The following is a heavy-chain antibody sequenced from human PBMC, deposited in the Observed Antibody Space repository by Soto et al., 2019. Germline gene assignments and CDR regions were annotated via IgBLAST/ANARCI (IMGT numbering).Heavy chain of an antibody. Sequence: SETLSLTCNMSGDSYSISTYSWSWIRQPPGKALQWIGFIYQSGVTSYNPSLARRVSISLDRSNNQCSLKLKSVTAADTAVYFCAGMPYTSGLRFDPWGPGTLVTVSS. J-gene: IGHJ5*02. CDR2: IYQSGVT. V-gene: IGHV4-30-2*01. D-gene: IGHD6-19*01. CDR1: GDSYSISTYS. CDR3: AGMPYTSGLRFDP.